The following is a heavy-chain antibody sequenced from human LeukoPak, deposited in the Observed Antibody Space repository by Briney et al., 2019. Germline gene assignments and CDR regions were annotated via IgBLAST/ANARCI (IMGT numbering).Heavy chain of an antibody. J-gene: IGHJ6*03. CDR3: ARQIGYCSSTSCLHVDYYYMDV. V-gene: IGHV1-18*01. CDR2: ISGYNGNT. D-gene: IGHD2-2*01. Sequence: ASVKVSCKASGYTVTSYGISWVRQAPGQGLEGMGWISGYNGNTNYAQKLQGRVTMTTDTSTSTAYMELRSLRSDDTAVYYCARQIGYCSSTSCLHVDYYYMDVWGKGTTVTVSS. CDR1: GYTVTSYG.